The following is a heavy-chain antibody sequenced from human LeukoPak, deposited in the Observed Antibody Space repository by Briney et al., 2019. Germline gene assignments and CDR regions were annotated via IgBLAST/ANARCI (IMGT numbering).Heavy chain of an antibody. Sequence: GGSLRLSCAASGFSFSTYWMSWVRQAPGKGLEWVAFIRYDGSNKYYADSVKGRFTISRDNSKNTLYLQMNSLRAEDTAVYYCAKDPSSTVLWGQGTLVTVSS. CDR3: AKDPSSTVL. CDR1: GFSFSTYW. CDR2: IRYDGSNK. D-gene: IGHD4-17*01. J-gene: IGHJ4*02. V-gene: IGHV3-30*02.